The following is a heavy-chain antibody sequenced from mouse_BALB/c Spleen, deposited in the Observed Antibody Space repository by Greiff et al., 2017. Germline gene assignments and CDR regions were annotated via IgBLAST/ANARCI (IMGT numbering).Heavy chain of an antibody. CDR1: GFTFTDYY. D-gene: IGHD1-1*01. J-gene: IGHJ1*01. Sequence: EVQVVESGGGLVQPGGSLRLSCATSGFTFTDYYMSWVRQPPGKALEWLGFIRNKAYGYTTENSESVKGQFTISRDNSQSILYLQMNTLRAEDSATYYCARGHYYGSGYEWYFDVWGAGTTVTVSS. V-gene: IGHV7-3*02. CDR3: ARGHYYGSGYEWYFDV. CDR2: IRNKAYGYTT.